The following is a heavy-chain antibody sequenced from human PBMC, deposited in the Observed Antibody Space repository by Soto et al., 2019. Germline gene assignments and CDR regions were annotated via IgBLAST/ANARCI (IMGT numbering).Heavy chain of an antibody. V-gene: IGHV1-69*01. J-gene: IGHJ4*02. Sequence: QVQLVQSGAEVKKPGSSVKVSCKASGGIFSTYAISWLRQAPGQGLEWMGGIIPLFGTPNYAQRFQGRVTITADESTSTAYMKLSRLRSEDTAVYYCARDRDDYGSENYYNRIDFWGQGTLVTVSS. CDR2: IIPLFGTP. D-gene: IGHD3-10*01. CDR1: GGIFSTYA. CDR3: ARDRDDYGSENYYNRIDF.